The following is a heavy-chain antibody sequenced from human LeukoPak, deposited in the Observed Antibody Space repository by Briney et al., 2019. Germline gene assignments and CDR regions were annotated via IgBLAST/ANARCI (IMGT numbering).Heavy chain of an antibody. CDR2: IYHSGST. Sequence: PSETLSLTCTVSGGSISSGGYYWSWIRQPLGKGLEWIGYIYHSGSTYYNPSLKSRVTISVDRSKNQFSLKLSSVTAADTAVYYCASLNDFWSGYYRSGFDPWGQGTLVTVSS. D-gene: IGHD3-3*01. CDR3: ASLNDFWSGYYRSGFDP. CDR1: GGSISSGGYY. J-gene: IGHJ5*02. V-gene: IGHV4-30-2*01.